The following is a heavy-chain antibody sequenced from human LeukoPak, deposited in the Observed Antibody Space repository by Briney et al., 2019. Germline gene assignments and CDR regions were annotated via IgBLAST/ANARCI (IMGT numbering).Heavy chain of an antibody. D-gene: IGHD2-21*01. V-gene: IGHV3-9*01. J-gene: IGHJ4*02. CDR2: ISWNGVTI. CDR1: GVIFEQYG. CDR3: VKDICGWSYFDY. Sequence: GGSLRLSCEVSGVIFEQYGMHWVRQAPGKGLEWVAGISWNGVTINYGDSVKGRFTISRDNAKIFLYLQMNSLRPEDTALYYCVKDICGWSYFDYWGRGTRVTVSP.